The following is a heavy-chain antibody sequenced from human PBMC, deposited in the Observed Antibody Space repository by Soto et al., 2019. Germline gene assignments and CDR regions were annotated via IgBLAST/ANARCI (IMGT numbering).Heavy chain of an antibody. CDR3: ARDPAGVVFWFDP. D-gene: IGHD2-15*01. V-gene: IGHV1-3*01. CDR2: INDGNGNT. CDR1: GYTFTKYA. Sequence: QVHLVQSGAEAKKPGASVKISCQASGYTFTKYAIHWVRQAPGQRLEWMGWINDGNGNTKYLQKFQDRVTFSRDTSASTAYMELSSLTSEDTAVYYCARDPAGVVFWFDPWGQGTLVTVSS. J-gene: IGHJ5*02.